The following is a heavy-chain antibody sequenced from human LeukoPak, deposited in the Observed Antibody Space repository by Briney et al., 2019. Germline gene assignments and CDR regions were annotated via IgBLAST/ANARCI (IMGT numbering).Heavy chain of an antibody. J-gene: IGHJ5*02. CDR2: ISAYNGNT. CDR3: ARTLTAAGLFDP. D-gene: IGHD6-13*01. V-gene: IGHV1-18*04. Sequence: ASVKVSCKASGYTFTSYYMHWVRQAPGQGLEWMGWISAYNGNTNYAQKLQGRVTMTTDTSTSTAYMELRSLRSDDTAVYYCARTLTAAGLFDPWGQGTLVTVSS. CDR1: GYTFTSYY.